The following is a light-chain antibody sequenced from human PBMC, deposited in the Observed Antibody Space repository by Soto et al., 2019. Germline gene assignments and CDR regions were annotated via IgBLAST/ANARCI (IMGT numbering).Light chain of an antibody. V-gene: IGKV1-5*03. J-gene: IGKJ1*01. CDR1: QTISSW. CDR3: QHYNSYSEA. CDR2: KAP. Sequence: DIPMTQSPSTLSGSVGDRVTITCRASQTISSWLAWYQQKPGKAPKLLIYKAPTLKSGVPSRFSGSGSGTEFTLTISRLQPDDFATYYCQHYNSYSEAFGQGTKVELK.